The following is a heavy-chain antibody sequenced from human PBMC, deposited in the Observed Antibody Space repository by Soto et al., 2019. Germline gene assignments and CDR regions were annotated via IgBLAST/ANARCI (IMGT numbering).Heavy chain of an antibody. Sequence: QVQLVQSGAEVKKPGSSVKVSCKASGGTFSSYAISWVRQAPGQGLEWMGGIIPIFGTANYAQKFQGRVTITADESTSTAYMELSSLRYEDTTVYYCAVGKGGTTSYWDYYGMDVWGQGTTVTVSS. CDR2: IIPIFGTA. J-gene: IGHJ6*02. CDR3: AVGKGGTTSYWDYYGMDV. V-gene: IGHV1-69*01. CDR1: GGTFSSYA. D-gene: IGHD1-7*01.